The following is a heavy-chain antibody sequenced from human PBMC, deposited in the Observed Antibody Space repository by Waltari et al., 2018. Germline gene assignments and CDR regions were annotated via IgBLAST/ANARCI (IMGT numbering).Heavy chain of an antibody. V-gene: IGHV4-39*07. CDR1: GGSISSSSYY. Sequence: QLQLQESGPGLVKPSETLSLTCTVSGGSISSSSYYWGWIRQPPGKGLEWIGSIYYSGSTYYNPSLKSRVTISVDTSKNQFSLKLSSVTAADTAVYYCARHLSYYDFWSGYYGSAFDIWGQGTMVTVSS. CDR3: ARHLSYYDFWSGYYGSAFDI. CDR2: IYYSGST. J-gene: IGHJ3*02. D-gene: IGHD3-3*01.